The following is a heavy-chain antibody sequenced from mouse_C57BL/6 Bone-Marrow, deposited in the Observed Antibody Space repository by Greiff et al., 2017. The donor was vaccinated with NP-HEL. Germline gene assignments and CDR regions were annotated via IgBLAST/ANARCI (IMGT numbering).Heavy chain of an antibody. D-gene: IGHD2-5*01. J-gene: IGHJ4*01. CDR2: INPNNGGT. CDR3: TRTNYSNYVPALDY. V-gene: IGHV1-22*01. Sequence: VQLQQSGPELVKPGASVKMSCKASGYTFTDYNMHWVKQSHGKSLEWIGYINPNNGGTSYNQKFKGKATLTVNKSSSTAYMALRSLTSEYSAVYYCTRTNYSNYVPALDYWGQGTSVTVSS. CDR1: GYTFTDYN.